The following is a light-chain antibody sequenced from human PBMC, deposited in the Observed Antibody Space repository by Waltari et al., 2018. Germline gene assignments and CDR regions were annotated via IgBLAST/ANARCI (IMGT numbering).Light chain of an antibody. CDR3: QSYDTSLSVV. J-gene: IGLJ3*02. CDR1: GSNIRAGHD. Sequence: QSVLTQPPSVSGAPGQRVTISCTGSGSNIRAGHDVHWYQQLPRAAPKLPIYGSSTRPLGVPDRFFGSTSGTSASLTITGLQAEDEADYYCQSYDTSLSVVFGGGTKLTVL. CDR2: GSS. V-gene: IGLV1-40*01.